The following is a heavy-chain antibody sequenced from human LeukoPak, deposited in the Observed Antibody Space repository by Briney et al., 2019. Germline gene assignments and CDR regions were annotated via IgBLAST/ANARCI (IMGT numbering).Heavy chain of an antibody. J-gene: IGHJ6*03. Sequence: SETLSLTCTVSGGSISSGGYYWSWIRQHPGKGLEWIGYIYYSGSTYYNPSLKSRVTISVDTSKNQFSLELSSVTAADTAVYYCARVRSARTSGYYYYYMDVWGKGTTVTVSS. CDR1: GGSISSGGYY. D-gene: IGHD6-25*01. CDR3: ARVRSARTSGYYYYYMDV. CDR2: IYYSGST. V-gene: IGHV4-31*03.